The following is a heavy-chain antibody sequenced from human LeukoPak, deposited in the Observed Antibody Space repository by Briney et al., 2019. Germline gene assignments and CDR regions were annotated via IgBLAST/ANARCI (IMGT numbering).Heavy chain of an antibody. D-gene: IGHD1-26*01. CDR2: IYHSGST. CDR3: ARHGAGGGSPLLGL. V-gene: IGHV4-30-2*03. CDR1: GGSISSGGYY. Sequence: SETLSLTCTVSGGSISSGGYYWSWIRQPPGKGLEWIGYIYHSGSTYYNPSLKSRVTISVDTSKNQFSLKLSSVTAADTAVYYCARHGAGGGSPLLGLWGQGTLVTVSS. J-gene: IGHJ4*02.